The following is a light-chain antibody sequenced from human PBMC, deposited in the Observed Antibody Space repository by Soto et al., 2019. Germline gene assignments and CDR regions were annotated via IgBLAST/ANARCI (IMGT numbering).Light chain of an antibody. CDR2: EDS. CDR1: SSDVGSYNL. J-gene: IGLJ2*01. CDR3: CSHAAGGNVV. Sequence: QSVLTQPASVSGSPGQSVTISCTGSSSDVGSYNLVSWYQQHPDKAPKVLIYEDSKRPSGVSNRFSGSKSGNTAFGTISGLLPEDEADYYCCSHAAGGNVVFGGGTKLTVL. V-gene: IGLV2-23*01.